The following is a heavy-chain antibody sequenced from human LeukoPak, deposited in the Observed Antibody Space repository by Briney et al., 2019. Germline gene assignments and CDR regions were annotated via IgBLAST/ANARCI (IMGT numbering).Heavy chain of an antibody. CDR2: TNHSGST. J-gene: IGHJ4*02. CDR3: ARGAYDYVWGSYRPNPHFDY. CDR1: GGSLSGYY. Sequence: PSETLSLTCAVYGGSLSGYYWSWIRQPPGKGLEWIGETNHSGSTNYNPSLKSRVTISVDTSKNQFSLKLSSVPAADTAVYYCARGAYDYVWGSYRPNPHFDYWGQGTLVTVSS. V-gene: IGHV4-34*01. D-gene: IGHD3-16*02.